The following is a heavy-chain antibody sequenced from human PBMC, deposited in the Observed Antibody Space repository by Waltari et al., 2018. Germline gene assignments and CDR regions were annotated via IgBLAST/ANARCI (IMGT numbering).Heavy chain of an antibody. Sequence: QVQLQESGPGLVKPSQTLSLTCTVPGGSISSGGYYWSWIRQHPGKGREWIGYIYHSGSTYYNPSLKSRVTISVDRSKNQFSLKLSSVTAADTAVYYCARGAAYCSSTSCYDGPNFDYWGQGTLVTVSS. V-gene: IGHV4-31*03. J-gene: IGHJ4*02. CDR2: IYHSGST. D-gene: IGHD2-2*01. CDR3: ARGAAYCSSTSCYDGPNFDY. CDR1: GGSISSGGYY.